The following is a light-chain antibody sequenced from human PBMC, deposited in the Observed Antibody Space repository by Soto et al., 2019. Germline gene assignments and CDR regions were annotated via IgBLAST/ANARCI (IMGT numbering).Light chain of an antibody. Sequence: IQLTQSPSSLSASVGDRVTITCRASQVISKYLAWYQQKPGTAPKRLIYLASTLQVWVPSRFSRSGSGTDFSLTIRSLQPEDVATYYCQYLNSFPLTFGGGTKVEIK. J-gene: IGKJ4*01. V-gene: IGKV1-9*01. CDR2: LAS. CDR1: QVISKY. CDR3: QYLNSFPLT.